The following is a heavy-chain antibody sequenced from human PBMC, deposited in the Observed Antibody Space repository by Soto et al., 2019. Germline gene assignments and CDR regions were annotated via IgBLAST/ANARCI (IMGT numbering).Heavy chain of an antibody. CDR1: GFTFSSYA. J-gene: IGHJ3*02. CDR2: ISGSGGST. D-gene: IGHD6-6*01. V-gene: IGHV3-23*01. Sequence: GGSLRLSCAASGFTFSSYAMSWVRQAPGKGLEWVSAISGSGGSTYYADSVEGRFTTSRDNSKNTLYLQMNSLRAEDTAVYYCAKLARYSSSSSAFDIWGQGTMVTVSS. CDR3: AKLARYSSSSSAFDI.